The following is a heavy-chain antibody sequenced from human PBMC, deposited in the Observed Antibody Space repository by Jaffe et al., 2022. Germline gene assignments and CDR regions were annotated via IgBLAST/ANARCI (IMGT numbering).Heavy chain of an antibody. Sequence: QVQLVQSGAEVKKPGASVKVSCKASGYTFTGYYMHWVRQAPGQGLEWMGRINPNSGGTNYAQKFQGRVTMTRDTSISTAYMELSRLRSDDTAVYYCARAGGGIVVVPAARGLDPWGQGTLVTVSS. CDR3: ARAGGGIVVVPAARGLDP. D-gene: IGHD2-2*01. V-gene: IGHV1-2*06. J-gene: IGHJ5*02. CDR2: INPNSGGT. CDR1: GYTFTGYY.